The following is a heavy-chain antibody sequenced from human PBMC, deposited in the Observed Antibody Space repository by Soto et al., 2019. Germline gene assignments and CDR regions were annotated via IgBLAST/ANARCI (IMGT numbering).Heavy chain of an antibody. CDR1: GGTFRTSA. CDR2: IMPVFRRP. CDR3: ARDKDRLQLSGNYYIILDV. J-gene: IGHJ6*02. D-gene: IGHD1-26*01. V-gene: IGHV1-69*12. Sequence: QVQLVQSGAAVKKPGSSVKVSCKASGGTFRTSAISWVRQATGQGLEWVGGIMPVFRRPKYAQNFQDRVTITADESTITAHMELNIPTSDDTAAYYCARDKDRLQLSGNYYIILDVRGQGTAVTVSS.